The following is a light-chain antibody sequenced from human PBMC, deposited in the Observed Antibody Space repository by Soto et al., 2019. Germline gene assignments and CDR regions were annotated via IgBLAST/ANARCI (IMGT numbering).Light chain of an antibody. V-gene: IGLV2-8*01. J-gene: IGLJ7*01. CDR2: EVT. CDR1: SSDVGGYNF. Sequence: QSVLTQPPSASGSPGQSVTVSCTGASSDVGGYNFVSWYQHHPGKAPKLLIYEVTKRPSGVPDRFSGSKSGNTASLTVSGLQAEDEADYFCSSYAGSNNLLFAGGTQLTVL. CDR3: SSYAGSNNLL.